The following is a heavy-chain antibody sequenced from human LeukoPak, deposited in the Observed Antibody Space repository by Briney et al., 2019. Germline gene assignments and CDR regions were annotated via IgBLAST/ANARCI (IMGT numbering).Heavy chain of an antibody. CDR2: IYTGGTT. J-gene: IGHJ4*02. V-gene: IGHV3-66*01. D-gene: IGHD6-6*01. CDR1: GFTVTSNH. CDR3: ARDSSSYYFDY. Sequence: PGGSLRLSCAASGFTVTSNHMNWVRQAPGEGLEWVSIIYTGGTTHYADSLKDRFLIFRDDSINTLYLQMNSLRAEDTAVYYCARDSSSYYFDYWGQGTMVTVSS.